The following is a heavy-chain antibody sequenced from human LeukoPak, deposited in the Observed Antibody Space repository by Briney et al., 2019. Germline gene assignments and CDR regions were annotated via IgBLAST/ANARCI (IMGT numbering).Heavy chain of an antibody. J-gene: IGHJ4*01. D-gene: IGHD4-17*01. Sequence: GGSLRLSCAASGFSVISDGMHWVRQAPGKGTELAAVISDDGRKNDYAVSVKDRYTNNRHNTKYTLYLQMNSNRAKATSMYYCVKRPSDYGDYVSYIAYWGQVTLVTVYS. CDR3: VKRPSDYGDYVSYIAY. CDR1: GFSVISDG. V-gene: IGHV3-30*18. CDR2: ISDDGRKN.